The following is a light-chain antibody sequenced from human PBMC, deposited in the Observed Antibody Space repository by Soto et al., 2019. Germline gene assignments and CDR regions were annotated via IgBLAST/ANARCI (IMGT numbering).Light chain of an antibody. Sequence: DIQMTQSPSTLSGYVGDRVTITCRASQTISSWLAWYQQKPGKAPNLLIYKASRLESGVPSRFSGSGSETEFTLTISGLQPGDSATYYCQQDNSYSPTFGQGTKVDIK. CDR1: QTISSW. J-gene: IGKJ1*01. V-gene: IGKV1-5*03. CDR2: KAS. CDR3: QQDNSYSPT.